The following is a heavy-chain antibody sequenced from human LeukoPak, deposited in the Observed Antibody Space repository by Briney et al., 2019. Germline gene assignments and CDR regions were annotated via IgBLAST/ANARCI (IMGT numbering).Heavy chain of an antibody. Sequence: PGGSLRLSCAASDFTFTSYAMSWVRQAPGKGLEWVSTISGSGSNTYYADSVKGRFIISRDNSKNTLYLQMNSLRAEDTAVYYCAKGGDGYNYYFDYWGQETLVTVSS. CDR1: DFTFTSYA. CDR3: AKGGDGYNYYFDY. J-gene: IGHJ4*02. D-gene: IGHD5-24*01. V-gene: IGHV3-23*01. CDR2: ISGSGSNT.